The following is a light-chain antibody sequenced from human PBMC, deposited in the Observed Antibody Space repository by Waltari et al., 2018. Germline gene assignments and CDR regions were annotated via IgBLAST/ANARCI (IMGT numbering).Light chain of an antibody. Sequence: EVVLTQSPGTLSLSPGERATLSCRASQSVRSDWFAWYQQKPGRAPRLLLDATSSRATGIPDRFSGSGFGTDFTLTISRLEAEDFAVYYCQQYGGSPEGFTFGPGTTVDFK. CDR1: QSVRSDW. CDR2: ATS. CDR3: QQYGGSPEGFT. V-gene: IGKV3-20*01. J-gene: IGKJ3*01.